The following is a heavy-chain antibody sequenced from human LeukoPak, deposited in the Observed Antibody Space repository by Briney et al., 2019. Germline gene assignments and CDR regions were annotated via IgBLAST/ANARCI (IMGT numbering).Heavy chain of an antibody. V-gene: IGHV4-59*01. CDR1: GGSISNYY. Sequence: PSETLSLTCTVSGGSISNYYRSWIRQPPGKGLEWVGWVYYSGTTNYNPSLESRVTISVDMSKNQFSLKPSSVTAADTAVYYCARGGASSKWLDSWGQGTLVTVSS. CDR2: VYYSGTT. D-gene: IGHD2-2*01. J-gene: IGHJ5*01. CDR3: ARGGASSKWLDS.